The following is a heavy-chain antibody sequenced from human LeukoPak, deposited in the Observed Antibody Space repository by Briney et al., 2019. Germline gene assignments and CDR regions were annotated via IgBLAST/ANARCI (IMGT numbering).Heavy chain of an antibody. V-gene: IGHV1-69*04. CDR3: ARDPSAPRYCGGDCYAHNWFDP. Sequence: LVKVSCKASGGTFSSYAISWVRQAPGQGLEWMGRIIPILGIANYAQKFQGRVTITADKSTSTAYMELSSLRSEDTAVYYCARDPSAPRYCGGDCYAHNWFDPWGQGTLVTVSS. CDR1: GGTFSSYA. J-gene: IGHJ5*02. CDR2: IIPILGIA. D-gene: IGHD2-21*02.